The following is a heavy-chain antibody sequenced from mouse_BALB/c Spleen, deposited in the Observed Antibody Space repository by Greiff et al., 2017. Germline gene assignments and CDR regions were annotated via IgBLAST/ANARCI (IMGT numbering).Heavy chain of an antibody. D-gene: IGHD1-1*01. CDR3: ARGETTVEPRFAY. Sequence: EVQLQESGGGLVKPGGSLKLSCAASGFTFSSYAMSWVRQTPEKRLEWVATISSGGSYTYYPDSVKGRFTISRDNAKNTLYLQMSSLRSEDTAMYYCARGETTVEPRFAYWGQGTLVTVSA. CDR2: ISSGGSYT. J-gene: IGHJ3*01. CDR1: GFTFSSYA. V-gene: IGHV5-9-3*01.